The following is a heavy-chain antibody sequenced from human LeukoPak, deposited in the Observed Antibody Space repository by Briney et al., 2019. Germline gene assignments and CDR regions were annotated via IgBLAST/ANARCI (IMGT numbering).Heavy chain of an antibody. CDR1: GGSVSSYY. CDR2: VYYTGGT. J-gene: IGHJ4*02. D-gene: IGHD6-6*01. CDR3: ARHFAYSSSSYFDY. Sequence: SETLSLTCSVSGGSVSSYYWSWIRQPPGKGLEWIGYVYYTGGTNYNPPLKSRVTMFEDKSKNQFSLRLYSVTVADTAVYYCARHFAYSSSSYFDYWGQGSLVTVSS. V-gene: IGHV4-59*08.